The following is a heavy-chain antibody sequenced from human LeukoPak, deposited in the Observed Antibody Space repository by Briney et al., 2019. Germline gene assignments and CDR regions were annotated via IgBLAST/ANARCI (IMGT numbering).Heavy chain of an antibody. CDR1: GFTFTNYA. CDR2: ISGSGGNT. D-gene: IGHD6-25*01. V-gene: IGHV3-23*01. CDR3: VKDTPSRGEDAFDI. J-gene: IGHJ3*02. Sequence: PGGSLRLSCAGSGFTFTNYAMSWVRQAPGKGLEWVSTISGSGGNTYYADSVQGRFTISRDDSKSTLYLQMNSLRAEDTAVYYCVKDTPSRGEDAFDIWGQGTMVTVSS.